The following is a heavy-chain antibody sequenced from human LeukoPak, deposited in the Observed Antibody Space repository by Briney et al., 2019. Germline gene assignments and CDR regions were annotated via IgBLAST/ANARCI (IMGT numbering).Heavy chain of an antibody. CDR1: GGSFSGYY. Sequence: SETLSLTCAVYGGSFSGYYWSWIRQPPGKGLEWIGEINDSGSTNYNPSLKSRVTISVDTSKNQFSLKLSSVTAADTAVYYCARDLSKMYCSSSGCDYYYYGMDVWGQGTTVTVSS. CDR2: INDSGST. D-gene: IGHD2-2*01. CDR3: ARDLSKMYCSSSGCDYYYYGMDV. V-gene: IGHV4-34*01. J-gene: IGHJ6*02.